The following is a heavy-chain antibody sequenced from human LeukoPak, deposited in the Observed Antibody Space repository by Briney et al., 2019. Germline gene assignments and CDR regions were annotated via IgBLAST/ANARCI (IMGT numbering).Heavy chain of an antibody. CDR3: ATTSGWYTEDY. J-gene: IGHJ4*02. D-gene: IGHD6-19*01. Sequence: GGSLRLSCAASGFAFSSYAMSWVRQAPGKGLEWVSAISGSGGSTYYADSVKGRFTISRDNSKNTLYLQMNSLRAEDTAVYYCATTSGWYTEDYWGQGTLVTVSS. V-gene: IGHV3-23*01. CDR2: ISGSGGST. CDR1: GFAFSSYA.